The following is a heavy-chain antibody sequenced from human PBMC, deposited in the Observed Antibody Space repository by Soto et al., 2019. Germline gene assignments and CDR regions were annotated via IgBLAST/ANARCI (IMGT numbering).Heavy chain of an antibody. CDR3: ARQDIVVVPAADYYYYMDV. CDR2: ISAYNGNT. V-gene: IGHV1-18*01. CDR1: GYTFTSYG. Sequence: ASVKVSCKASGYTFTSYGISWVRQAPGQGLEWMGWISAYNGNTNYAQKLQGRVTMTTDTSTSTAYMELRSLRSDDTAVYYCARQDIVVVPAADYYYYMDVWGKGTTVTVSS. D-gene: IGHD2-2*01. J-gene: IGHJ6*03.